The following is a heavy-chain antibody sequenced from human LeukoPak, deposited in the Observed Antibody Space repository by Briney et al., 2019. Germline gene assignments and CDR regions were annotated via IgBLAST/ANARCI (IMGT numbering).Heavy chain of an antibody. CDR3: AKDRGDIAAAGGDY. D-gene: IGHD6-13*01. V-gene: IGHV3-30*02. CDR2: IRYDGSNK. Sequence: PGGSLRLSCAASGFTFSSYGMHWVRQAPGKGLEWVAFIRYDGSNKYYADSVKGRFTISRDNSKNTLYLRMNSLRAEDTAVYYCAKDRGDIAAAGGDYWGQGTLVTVSS. J-gene: IGHJ4*02. CDR1: GFTFSSYG.